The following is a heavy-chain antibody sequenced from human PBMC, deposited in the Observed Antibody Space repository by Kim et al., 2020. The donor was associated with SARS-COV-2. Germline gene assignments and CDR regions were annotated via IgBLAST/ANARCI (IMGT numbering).Heavy chain of an antibody. D-gene: IGHD3-22*01. CDR2: TNGDGKQK. CDR1: GFIFSDYW. V-gene: IGHV3-7*03. CDR3: MRVFGSYDIGDY. J-gene: IGHJ4*02. Sequence: GGSLRLSCEASGFIFSDYWMDWVRQAPGKGLEWVANTNGDGKQKFYRDSVEGRFTISRDNAKNSLYLEINSLRAEDTAIYYCMRVFGSYDIGDYWGRGTLVTVSS.